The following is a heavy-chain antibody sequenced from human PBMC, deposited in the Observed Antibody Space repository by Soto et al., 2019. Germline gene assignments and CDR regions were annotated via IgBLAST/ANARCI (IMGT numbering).Heavy chain of an antibody. CDR2: MNPNSGNT. V-gene: IGHV1-8*01. CDR3: AREKTSYGMDV. CDR1: GYTFTSYD. J-gene: IGHJ6*02. Sequence: QVQLVQSGAEVKKPGASVKVSCKASGYTFTSYDINWVRQATGQGLEWMGWMNPNSGNTDYAQKYQGRVTKTRKTSISTAYRELSSLRSEDTAVYYCAREKTSYGMDVWGQGTTVTVSS.